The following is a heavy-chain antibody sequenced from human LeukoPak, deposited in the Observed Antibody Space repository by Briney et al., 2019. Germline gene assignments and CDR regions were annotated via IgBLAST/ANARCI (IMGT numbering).Heavy chain of an antibody. J-gene: IGHJ4*02. CDR2: ISYDGSNK. Sequence: PGGSLRLSCAASGFTFSTYWMSWVRQAPGKGLEWVALISYDGSNKYYADSVKGRFTISRDNSKNTLYLQMNSLTAEDTAVYYCAKDRNDTQKGLYYFDYWGQGTLVTVSS. D-gene: IGHD3-22*01. CDR1: GFTFSTYW. V-gene: IGHV3-30*18. CDR3: AKDRNDTQKGLYYFDY.